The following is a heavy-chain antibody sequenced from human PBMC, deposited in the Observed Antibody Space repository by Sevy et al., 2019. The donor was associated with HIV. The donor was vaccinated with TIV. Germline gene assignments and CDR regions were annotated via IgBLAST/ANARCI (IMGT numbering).Heavy chain of an antibody. CDR2: VSGSSNYI. D-gene: IGHD1-26*01. CDR3: ARGPPDGSYDYFDY. V-gene: IGHV3-21*06. Sequence: GGSLRLSCAASGFTFITYNMNWVRQAPGKGLEWVSSVSGSSNYIYDAEALKGRFIISRDNAKNILYLQINSLRADDTAVYYCARGPPDGSYDYFDYWGQGTLVTVSS. J-gene: IGHJ4*02. CDR1: GFTFITYN.